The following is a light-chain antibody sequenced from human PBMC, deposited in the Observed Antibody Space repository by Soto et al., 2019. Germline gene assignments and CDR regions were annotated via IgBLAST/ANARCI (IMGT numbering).Light chain of an antibody. Sequence: DFQLTQSPSFLSASVGDRVTITCRASQCIRSYLAWYQQKPGKAPKLLIYAASTLQSGVPSRFSGSGSGTEFTLTIRSLQPEDFAAYYCQKYNDYPSTFGQGTRLEIK. CDR2: AAS. V-gene: IGKV1-9*01. CDR3: QKYNDYPST. CDR1: QCIRSY. J-gene: IGKJ5*01.